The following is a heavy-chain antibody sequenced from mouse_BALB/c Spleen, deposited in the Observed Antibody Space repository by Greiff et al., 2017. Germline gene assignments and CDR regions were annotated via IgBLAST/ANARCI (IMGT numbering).Heavy chain of an antibody. D-gene: IGHD1-2*01. CDR3: ARQTTARGWYFDV. CDR1: GFTFSSYT. J-gene: IGHJ1*01. Sequence: EVMLVESGGGLVQPGGSLKLSCAASGFTFSSYTMSWVRQTPEKRLEWVATISSGGGNTYYPDSVKGRFTISRDNAKNNLYLQMSSLRSEDTALYYCARQTTARGWYFDVWGAGTTVTVSS. V-gene: IGHV5-9*03. CDR2: ISSGGGNT.